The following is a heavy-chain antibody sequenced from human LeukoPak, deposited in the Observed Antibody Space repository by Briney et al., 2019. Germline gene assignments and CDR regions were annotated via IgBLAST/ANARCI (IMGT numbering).Heavy chain of an antibody. V-gene: IGHV3-74*01. CDR2: INSDGSST. J-gene: IGHJ4*02. CDR1: GFTVNNYW. D-gene: IGHD5-18*01. CDR3: ARGERGNSYDNYSY. Sequence: RGRCLRLALFAAGFTVNNYWLEWGRHAPGGGVGWGSHINSDGSSTGYADSVKARFTLSRDTAKNTLYLHMNSLSAEDTAVYSCARGERGNSYDNYSYWGQGTLVTVSS.